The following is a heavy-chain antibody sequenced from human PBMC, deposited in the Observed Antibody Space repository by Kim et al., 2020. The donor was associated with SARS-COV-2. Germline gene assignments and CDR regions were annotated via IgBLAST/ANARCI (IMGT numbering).Heavy chain of an antibody. D-gene: IGHD3-16*01. J-gene: IGHJ4*02. CDR2: T. V-gene: IGHV4-59*12. CDR3: AIGWGSGGFDS. Sequence: TKYNPSLRSRVTISVDPSKNQFSLKLTSMTAADTAVYFCAIGWGSGGFDSWGQGTLVTVSS.